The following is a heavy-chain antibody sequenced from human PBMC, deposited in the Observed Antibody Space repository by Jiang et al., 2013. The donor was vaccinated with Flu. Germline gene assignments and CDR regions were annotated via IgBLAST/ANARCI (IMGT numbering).Heavy chain of an antibody. Sequence: GETIYAQKFQGRVTMTEDTSTDTAYMELSSLRSEDTAVYYCATPSGGYDSSGYQYYFDYWGQGTLVTVSS. CDR2: GET. V-gene: IGHV1-24*01. CDR3: ATPSGGYDSSGYQYYFDY. D-gene: IGHD3-22*01. J-gene: IGHJ4*02.